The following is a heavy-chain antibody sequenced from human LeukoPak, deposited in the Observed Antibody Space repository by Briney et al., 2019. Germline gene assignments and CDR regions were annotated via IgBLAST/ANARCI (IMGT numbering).Heavy chain of an antibody. D-gene: IGHD3-22*01. J-gene: IGHJ4*02. CDR2: ISYDGSNK. Sequence: GGSLRLSCAASGFTFSSYAMHWVRQAPGKGLEWVAVISYDGSNKYYADSVKGRFTISRDNSKNTLYLQMNSLRAEDTAVYYCARDHYYYDSSGYYDYWGQGTLVTVSS. V-gene: IGHV3-30*04. CDR1: GFTFSSYA. CDR3: ARDHYYYDSSGYYDY.